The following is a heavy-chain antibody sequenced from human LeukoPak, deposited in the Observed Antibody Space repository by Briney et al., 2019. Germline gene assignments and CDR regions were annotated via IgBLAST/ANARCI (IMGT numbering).Heavy chain of an antibody. J-gene: IGHJ4*02. CDR2: INHSGST. CDR1: GGSFSGYY. D-gene: IGHD5-18*01. Sequence: PSETLSLTCAVYGGSFSGYYWSWIRQPPGKGLEWIGEINHSGSTDYNPSLKSRVTISVDTSKNQFSLKLSSVTAADTAVYYCARGTHSYGRPIDYWGQGTLVTVSS. V-gene: IGHV4-34*01. CDR3: ARGTHSYGRPIDY.